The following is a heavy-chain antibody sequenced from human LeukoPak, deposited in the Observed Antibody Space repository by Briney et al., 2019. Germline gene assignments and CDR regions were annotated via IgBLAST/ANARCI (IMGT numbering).Heavy chain of an antibody. V-gene: IGHV3-23*01. J-gene: IGHJ4*02. Sequence: SGGSLRLSCAASGFTFSSCAMSLVRQAPGKGLEWVSGMSGSGDTTYYADSVKGRFTISRDNSKNTLYLQMNSLRVEDTAVYYWARKPRHSGNPYFDYWGQGTLVTVSS. CDR3: ARKPRHSGNPYFDY. CDR2: MSGSGDTT. D-gene: IGHD4-23*01. CDR1: GFTFSSCA.